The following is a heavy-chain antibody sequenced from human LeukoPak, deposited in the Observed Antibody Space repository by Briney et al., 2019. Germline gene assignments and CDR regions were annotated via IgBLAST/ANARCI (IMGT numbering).Heavy chain of an antibody. J-gene: IGHJ4*02. CDR3: AKSFGDYISATIDY. Sequence: GKSLRLSCVASGFSFTTYAVHWVRRAPGKGLEWVSGLTGNDDTTYYADSVKGRFTISSDDSKTTLYLQMQSLRAEDTAVYYCAKSFGDYISATIDYWGQGTLVTVSS. D-gene: IGHD4-17*01. V-gene: IGHV3-23*01. CDR2: LTGNDDTT. CDR1: GFSFTTYA.